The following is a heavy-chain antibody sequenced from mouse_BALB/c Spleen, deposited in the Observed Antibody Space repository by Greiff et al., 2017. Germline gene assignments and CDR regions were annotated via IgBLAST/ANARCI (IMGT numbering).Heavy chain of an antibody. CDR1: GFTFSSFG. Sequence: EVKVVESGGGLVQPGGSRKLSCAASGFTFSSFGMHWVRQAPEKGLEWVAYISSGSSTIYYADTVKGRFTISRDNPKNTLFLQMTSLRSEDTAMYYCARDGKLGNYFDYWGQGTTLTVSS. D-gene: IGHD4-1*01. CDR2: ISSGSSTI. J-gene: IGHJ2*01. V-gene: IGHV5-17*02. CDR3: ARDGKLGNYFDY.